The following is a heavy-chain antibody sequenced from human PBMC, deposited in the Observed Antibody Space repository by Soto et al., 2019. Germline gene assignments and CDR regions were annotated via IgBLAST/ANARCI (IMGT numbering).Heavy chain of an antibody. CDR2: IYYSGST. CDR1: GGSISSSSYY. V-gene: IGHV4-39*01. Sequence: SETLSLTCTVSGGSISSSSYYWGWIRQPPGKGLEWIGSIYYSGSTYYNPSLKSRVTISVDTSKNQFSLKLSSVTAADTAVYYCARHLTYSSSEYNWFDPWGQGTLVTVSS. J-gene: IGHJ5*02. D-gene: IGHD6-13*01. CDR3: ARHLTYSSSEYNWFDP.